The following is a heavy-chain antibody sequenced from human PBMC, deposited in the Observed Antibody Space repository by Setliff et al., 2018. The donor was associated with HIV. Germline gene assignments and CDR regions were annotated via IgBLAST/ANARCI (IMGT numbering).Heavy chain of an antibody. CDR3: ARVALHCSSTSCFAGDYYYYMDV. Sequence: SETLSLTCTVSGGSISSGSYYWSWIRQPAGKGLEWIGHIYTSGGTNYNPDLKSQVTISVDTTKNPFPLKLSSVTAADTAVYYSARVALHCSSTSCFAGDYYYYMDVWGKGTTVTVSS. J-gene: IGHJ6*03. V-gene: IGHV4-61*09. CDR2: IYTSGGT. D-gene: IGHD2-2*01. CDR1: GGSISSGSYY.